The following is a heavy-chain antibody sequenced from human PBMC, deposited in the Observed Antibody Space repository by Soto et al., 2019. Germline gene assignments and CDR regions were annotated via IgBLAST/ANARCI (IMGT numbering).Heavy chain of an antibody. CDR3: VRKYPGTRSFDY. CDR2: IGTDGNT. J-gene: IGHJ4*01. CDR1: GFTFNSYA. D-gene: IGHD2-2*01. Sequence: GGSLRLSCAASGFTFNSYAMNWVRQAPGKGLAWVSAIGTDGNTYYANSVKGRFTISRDNSRTTLYLQMNSLRVEDTALYYCVRKYPGTRSFDYWGQGTLVTVSS. V-gene: IGHV3-23*01.